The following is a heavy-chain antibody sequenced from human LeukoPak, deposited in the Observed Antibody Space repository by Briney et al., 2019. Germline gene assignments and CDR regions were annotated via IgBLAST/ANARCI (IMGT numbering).Heavy chain of an antibody. Sequence: ASVKVSCKASGGTFSSYAISWVRQAPGQGLEWMGGIIPIFGTANYAQKFQGRVTITADESTSTAYMELSSLRSEDTAVYYCARDDGVEMATIYWGQGTLVTVSS. J-gene: IGHJ4*02. V-gene: IGHV1-69*13. CDR2: IIPIFGTA. CDR3: ARDDGVEMATIY. D-gene: IGHD5-24*01. CDR1: GGTFSSYA.